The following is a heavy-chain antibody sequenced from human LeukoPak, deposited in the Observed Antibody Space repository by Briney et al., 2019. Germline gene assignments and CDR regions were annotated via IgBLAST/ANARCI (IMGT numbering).Heavy chain of an antibody. CDR1: GFTFSSYS. J-gene: IGHJ4*02. D-gene: IGHD3-10*01. CDR3: ARNYYGSGSYSRLDY. V-gene: IGHV3-53*01. Sequence: GGSLRLSCAASGFTFSSYSMNWVRQAPGKGLEWVSVTHSGGSTDYADSVKGRFTISRDNSKNTLYLQMNSLRAEDTALYYCARNYYGSGSYSRLDYWGQGTLVTVSS. CDR2: THSGGST.